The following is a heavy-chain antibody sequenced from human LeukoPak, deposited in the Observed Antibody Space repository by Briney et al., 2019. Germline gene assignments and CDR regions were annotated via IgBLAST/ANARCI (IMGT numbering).Heavy chain of an antibody. J-gene: IGHJ4*02. CDR1: GYTFTSYD. CDR2: MNPNSGNT. V-gene: IGHV1-8*01. D-gene: IGHD6-13*01. Sequence: ASVKVSCKASGYTFTSYDINRVRQATGQGLEWMGWMNPNSGNTGYAQKFQGRVTMTRNTSISTAYMELSSLRSEDTAVYYCARAPRGTAAAGTLWGQGTLVTVSS. CDR3: ARAPRGTAAAGTL.